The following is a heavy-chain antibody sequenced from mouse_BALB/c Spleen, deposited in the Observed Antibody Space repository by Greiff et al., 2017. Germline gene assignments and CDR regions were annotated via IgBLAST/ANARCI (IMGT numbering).Heavy chain of an antibody. CDR3: ASDLQGAMDY. CDR2: IWSDGST. Sequence: VKLMESGPDLVAPSQSLSITCTVSGFSLTSYGVHWVRQPPGKGLEWLVVIWSDGSTTYNSALKSRLSISKDNSKSKVFLKMNSLQTDDTAMYYCASDLQGAMDYWGQGTSVTVSS. CDR1: GFSLTSYG. J-gene: IGHJ4*01. V-gene: IGHV2-6-2*01. D-gene: IGHD2-1*01.